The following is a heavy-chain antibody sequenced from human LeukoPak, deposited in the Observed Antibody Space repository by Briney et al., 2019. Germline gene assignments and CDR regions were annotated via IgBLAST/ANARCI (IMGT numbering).Heavy chain of an antibody. CDR2: INSDGSST. CDR1: GFSFSSYW. J-gene: IGHJ4*02. CDR3: AVTHFDN. V-gene: IGHV3-74*01. D-gene: IGHD2-21*02. Sequence: PGGSLRLSCAASGFSFSSYWMHWVRQTAGKGLVWVSRINSDGSSTSYADFVKGRFTISRDNAKNTLYLQMNTLRAEDTAVYYCAVTHFDNWGQGTLVTASS.